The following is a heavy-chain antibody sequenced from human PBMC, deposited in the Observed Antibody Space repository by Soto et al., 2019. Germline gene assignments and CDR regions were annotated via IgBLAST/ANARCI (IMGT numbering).Heavy chain of an antibody. CDR3: ARENWHFDY. J-gene: IGHJ4*02. CDR2: VNPSNGNT. Sequence: QVQLVQSGAGVKKPGASVKVSCKTSGYSFSEFRMHWVRQAPGQGLEWMGWVNPSNGNTNYAQDFQGRVTMTRDASTKTVYMELSSLTSDDTSTVYCARENWHFDYWGQGTLITVSS. CDR1: GYSFSEFR. V-gene: IGHV1-2*02.